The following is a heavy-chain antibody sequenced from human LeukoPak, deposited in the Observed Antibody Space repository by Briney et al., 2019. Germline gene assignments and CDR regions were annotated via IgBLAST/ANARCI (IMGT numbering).Heavy chain of an antibody. D-gene: IGHD5-18*01. V-gene: IGHV4-30-2*01. Sequence: SQTLSLTRAVSGGSISSGGYSWSWIRQPPGKGPEWIGYIYHSGSTYYNPSLKSRVTISVDRSKNQFSLKLSSVTAADTAVYYCARYSYGIGPFDYWGQGTLVTVSS. CDR1: GGSISSGGYS. J-gene: IGHJ4*02. CDR3: ARYSYGIGPFDY. CDR2: IYHSGST.